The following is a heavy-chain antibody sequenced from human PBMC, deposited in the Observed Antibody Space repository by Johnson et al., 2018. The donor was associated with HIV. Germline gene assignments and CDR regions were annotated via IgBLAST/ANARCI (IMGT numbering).Heavy chain of an antibody. CDR3: AKDSKRELLQGKDAFDM. CDR2: ISYDGSNK. V-gene: IGHV3-30*04. CDR1: GFTFSSYA. Sequence: QVQLVESGGGVVQPGRSLRLSCAASGFTFSSYAMHWVRQAPGKGLEWVAVISYDGSNKYYADSVKGRFTISRDNSKNTLYLQMNSLRAEDTAVYYCAKDSKRELLQGKDAFDMWGQGTMVTVSS. J-gene: IGHJ3*02. D-gene: IGHD1-7*01.